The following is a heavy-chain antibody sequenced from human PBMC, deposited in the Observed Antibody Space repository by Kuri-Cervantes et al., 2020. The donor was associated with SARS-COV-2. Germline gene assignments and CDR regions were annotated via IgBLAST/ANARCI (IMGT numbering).Heavy chain of an antibody. D-gene: IGHD4-11*01. CDR3: ARGGSGNYPNLLGY. V-gene: IGHV4-61*02. J-gene: IGHJ4*02. Sequence: LRLSCTVSGGSISSGSYYWSWTRQPAGKGLEWIGRIYTSGSTNYNPSLKSRVTISVDTSKNQFSLKLSSVTAADTAVYYCARGGSGNYPNLLGYWGQGTLVTVSS. CDR2: IYTSGST. CDR1: GGSISSGSYY.